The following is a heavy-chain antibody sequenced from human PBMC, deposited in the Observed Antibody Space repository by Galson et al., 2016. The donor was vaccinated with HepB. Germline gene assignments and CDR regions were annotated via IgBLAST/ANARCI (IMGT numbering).Heavy chain of an antibody. CDR1: GFTFSSYA. D-gene: IGHD5-12*01. CDR2: ISGSGGST. Sequence: SLRLSCAASGFTFSSYAMSWVRQAPGKRLEWVSAISGSGGSTYYADSVKGRFTISRDNSKNTLYLQMNSLRAEDTAVYYCAKAQGWLRLNFWYYFDYWGQGTLVTVSS. J-gene: IGHJ4*02. V-gene: IGHV3-23*01. CDR3: AKAQGWLRLNFWYYFDY.